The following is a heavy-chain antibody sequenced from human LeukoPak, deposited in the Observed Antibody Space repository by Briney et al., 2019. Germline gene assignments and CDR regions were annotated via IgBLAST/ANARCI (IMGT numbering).Heavy chain of an antibody. CDR3: ARQGADYDILTGYYKNWFDP. J-gene: IGHJ5*02. D-gene: IGHD3-9*01. CDR2: IYYSGST. CDR1: GGSISSYY. V-gene: IGHV4-59*08. Sequence: PSETLSLTCTVSGGSISSYYWSWIRQPPGKGLEWIGYIYYSGSTNYNPSLKSRVTISVDTSKNQFSLRLSSVTAADTAVYYCARQGADYDILTGYYKNWFDPWGQGTLVTVSS.